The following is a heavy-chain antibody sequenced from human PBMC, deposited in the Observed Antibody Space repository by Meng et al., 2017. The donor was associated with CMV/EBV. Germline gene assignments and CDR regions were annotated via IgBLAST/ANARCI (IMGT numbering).Heavy chain of an antibody. CDR2: IYYSGST. CDR1: GGSISSSSYY. CDR3: ARYNWNFDYYYGMDV. D-gene: IGHD1-7*01. J-gene: IGHJ6*02. Sequence: SETLSLTCTVSGGSISSSSYYWSWIRQPPGKGLEWIGYIYYSGSTNYNPSLKSRVTISVDTSKNQFSLKLSSVTAADTAVYYCARYNWNFDYYYGMDVWGQGTTVTVSS. V-gene: IGHV4-61*01.